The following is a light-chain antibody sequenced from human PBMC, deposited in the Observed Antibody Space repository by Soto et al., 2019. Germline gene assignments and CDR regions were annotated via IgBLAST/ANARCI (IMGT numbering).Light chain of an antibody. CDR1: QRVSKW. J-gene: IGKJ1*01. V-gene: IGKV1-5*01. Sequence: DIQMTQYTDTLSASVGDRVTITCRASQRVSKWLAWYQQKPWKAPKIQIFDASILESDVPSRLSVSGSGTEFTLTISGLQPDDFATYYCQQYNNYLTWTFGQGTKVEVK. CDR3: QQYNNYLTWT. CDR2: DAS.